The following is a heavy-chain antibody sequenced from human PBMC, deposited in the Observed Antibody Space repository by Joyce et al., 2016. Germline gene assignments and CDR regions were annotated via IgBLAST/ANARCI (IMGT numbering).Heavy chain of an antibody. V-gene: IGHV3-43*01. CDR3: AKDRGGFGVVISSYLDY. Sequence: EVQLVASGGVVVQPGGSLRLSCAASGFTFDDYTMHWVRQAPGKGLDWVSLISGDVGSTYYADSVKGRFTISRNNSKNSLYLQMNSLRTEDTALYYCAKDRGGFGVVISSYLDYWGQGTLVTVSS. J-gene: IGHJ4*02. CDR1: GFTFDDYT. D-gene: IGHD3-3*01. CDR2: ISGDVGST.